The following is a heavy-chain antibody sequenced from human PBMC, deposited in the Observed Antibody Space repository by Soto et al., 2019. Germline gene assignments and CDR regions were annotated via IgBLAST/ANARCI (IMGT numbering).Heavy chain of an antibody. V-gene: IGHV3-33*01. J-gene: IGHJ3*02. CDR1: GFTFSRDA. CDR2: IWNDGSNE. Sequence: QLVESGGGVVQPGRSLRLSCAASGFTFSRDAMHWVRQAPGKGLEWVAFIWNDGSNEYYADSVKGRAIISRDNSEKPVYLQMNSLRGADTAVYFCVRAAADSGYAFDIWGQGTMVTVSS. D-gene: IGHD3-10*01. CDR3: VRAAADSGYAFDI.